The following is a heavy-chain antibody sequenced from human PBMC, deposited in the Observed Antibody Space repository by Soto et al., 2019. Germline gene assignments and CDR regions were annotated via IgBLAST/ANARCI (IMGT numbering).Heavy chain of an antibody. V-gene: IGHV5-51*01. CDR3: ARRGQVPAAMLQDTYYYYYGMDV. CDR2: IYPGDSDT. Sequence: GESLKISCNGSGYSFTSYWIGWVRQMPGKGLEWMGIIYPGDSDTRYSPSFQGQVTISADKSISTAYLQWSSLKASDTAMYYCARRGQVPAAMLQDTYYYYYGMDVWGQGTTVTVSS. J-gene: IGHJ6*02. D-gene: IGHD2-2*01. CDR1: GYSFTSYW.